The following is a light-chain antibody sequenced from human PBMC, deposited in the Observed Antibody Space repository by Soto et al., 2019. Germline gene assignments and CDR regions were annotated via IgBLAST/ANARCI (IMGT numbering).Light chain of an antibody. CDR3: HQYNSWPLT. J-gene: IGKJ4*01. Sequence: EIVMTQSPATLSVSTGERATLSCRASQSVSNNLAWFQQKPGQAPRLLIYGSSTRATGIPARFSGRGSGTEFTLTISSLQSEDFAVYYCHQYNSWPLTVGGGTKVDIK. V-gene: IGKV3-15*01. CDR2: GSS. CDR1: QSVSNN.